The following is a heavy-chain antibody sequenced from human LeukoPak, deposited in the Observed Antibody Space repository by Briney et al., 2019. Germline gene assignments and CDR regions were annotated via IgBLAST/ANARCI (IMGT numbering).Heavy chain of an antibody. CDR1: GFTFSTYN. Sequence: PGGSLRLSCAASGFTFSTYNMNWVRQAPGKGLEWVSYISNYATSYADSVKGRFTISRDTAKNSLYLQMNSLRAEDTAVYYCARDFMYAFDIWGQGTMVTVSS. V-gene: IGHV3-48*01. J-gene: IGHJ3*02. D-gene: IGHD3-10*02. CDR3: ARDFMYAFDI. CDR2: ISNYAT.